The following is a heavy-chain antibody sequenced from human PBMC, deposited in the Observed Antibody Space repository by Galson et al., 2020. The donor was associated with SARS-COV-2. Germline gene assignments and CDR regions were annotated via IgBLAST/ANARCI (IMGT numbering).Heavy chain of an antibody. CDR1: GYTFTSYA. Sequence: ASVKVSCKASGYTFTSYAMNWVRQAPGQGLEWMGWINTNTGNPTYAQGFTGRFVFSLDTSVSTAYLQISSLKAEDTAVYYCARDYTAMGPRGYYYYYMDVWGKGTTVTVSS. V-gene: IGHV7-4-1*02. D-gene: IGHD5-18*01. J-gene: IGHJ6*03. CDR3: ARDYTAMGPRGYYYYYMDV. CDR2: INTNTGNP.